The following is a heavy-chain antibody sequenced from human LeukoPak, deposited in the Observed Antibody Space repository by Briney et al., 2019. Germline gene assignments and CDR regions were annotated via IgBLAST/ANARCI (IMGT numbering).Heavy chain of an antibody. CDR3: AREVGDGDYGYYYYYYGMDV. CDR1: GFTCSSYW. V-gene: IGHV3-7*01. CDR2: IKQDGSEK. Sequence: GGSMRLCCAASGFTCSSYWMSWVRQAPGKGLEWVANIKQDGSEKYYVDSVKGRFTISRDNAKNSLYLQMNSLRAEDTAVYYCAREVGDGDYGYYYYYYGMDVWGQGTTVTVSS. J-gene: IGHJ6*02. D-gene: IGHD4-17*01.